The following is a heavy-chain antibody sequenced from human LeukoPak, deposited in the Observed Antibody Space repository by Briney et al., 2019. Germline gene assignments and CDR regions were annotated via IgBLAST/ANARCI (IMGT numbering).Heavy chain of an antibody. Sequence: GGSLRLSCAASGFTFSSYGMHWVRQAPGKGLEWVAVISYDGSNKYYADSVKGRFTISRDNSKNTLYLQMNSLRAEDTAVYYCAKGPLYSYLSYYFDYWGQGTLVTVSS. D-gene: IGHD5-18*01. CDR3: AKGPLYSYLSYYFDY. CDR2: ISYDGSNK. V-gene: IGHV3-30*18. CDR1: GFTFSSYG. J-gene: IGHJ4*02.